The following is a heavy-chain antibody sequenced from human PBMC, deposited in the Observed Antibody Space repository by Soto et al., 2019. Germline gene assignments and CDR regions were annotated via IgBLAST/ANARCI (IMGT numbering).Heavy chain of an antibody. D-gene: IGHD2-21*02. CDR3: ARTYGGNSFDY. J-gene: IGHJ4*02. V-gene: IGHV4-34*01. CDR1: GGSFSGYY. CDR2: IRHSGST. Sequence: QVQLQQWGAGLLKPSETLSLTCAVSGGSFSGYYWSWIRQPPGKGLEWIGEIRHSGSTNYNPSLKSRVTISVDTSKNQFSLKLSSVTAADTAVYYCARTYGGNSFDYWGQGTLVTVSS.